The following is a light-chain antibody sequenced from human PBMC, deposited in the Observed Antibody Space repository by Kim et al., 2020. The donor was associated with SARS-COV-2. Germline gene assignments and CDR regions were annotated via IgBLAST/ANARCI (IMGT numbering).Light chain of an antibody. Sequence: EIVMTQSPATLSVSPEERATLSCRASQSVSSNLAWYQQKPGQAPRLLIYGASTRATGIPARFSGSVSGTEFTLTISSLQSEDFAVYYCQQYNNWPPLYTFGQGTELEI. V-gene: IGKV3-15*01. CDR1: QSVSSN. CDR2: GAS. J-gene: IGKJ2*01. CDR3: QQYNNWPPLYT.